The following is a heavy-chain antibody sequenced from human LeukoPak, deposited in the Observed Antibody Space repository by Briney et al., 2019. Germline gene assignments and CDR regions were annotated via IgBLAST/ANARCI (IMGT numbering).Heavy chain of an antibody. D-gene: IGHD5-12*01. J-gene: IGHJ4*02. CDR3: ARDLEVATISGNSIDY. V-gene: IGHV1-69*04. CDR2: IIPVLGIA. Sequence: ASVKVSCKASGGTFSSYAISWVRQAPGQGLEWMGRIIPVLGIANYAQKFQGRVTITADKSTSTAYMELSSLRSGDTAVYYCARDLEVATISGNSIDYWGQGTLVTVSS. CDR1: GGTFSSYA.